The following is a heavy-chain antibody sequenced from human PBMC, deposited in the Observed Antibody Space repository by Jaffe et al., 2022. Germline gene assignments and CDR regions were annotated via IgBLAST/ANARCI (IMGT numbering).Heavy chain of an antibody. CDR3: ARERSGYASVYFDL. CDR2: IYYSGST. J-gene: IGHJ2*01. D-gene: IGHD5-12*01. CDR1: GGSVSSGSYY. Sequence: QVQLQESGPGLVKPSETLSLTCTVSGGSVSSGSYYWSWIRQPPGKGLEWIGYIYYSGSTNYNPSLKSRVTISVDTSKNQFSLKLSSVTAADTAVYYCARERSGYASVYFDLWGRGTLVTVSS. V-gene: IGHV4-61*01.